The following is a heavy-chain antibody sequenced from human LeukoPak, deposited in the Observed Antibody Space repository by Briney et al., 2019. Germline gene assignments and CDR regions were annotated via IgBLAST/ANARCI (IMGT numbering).Heavy chain of an antibody. V-gene: IGHV1-46*03. CDR2: INPSGGST. CDR1: GYSFTNYG. Sequence: GASVKVSCKASGYSFTNYGISWVRQAPGQGLEWMGIINPSGGSTSYAQKFQGRVTMTRDTSTSTVYMELSSLRSEDTAVYYCARGVAAAGSLDYWGQGTLVTVSS. D-gene: IGHD6-13*01. CDR3: ARGVAAAGSLDY. J-gene: IGHJ4*02.